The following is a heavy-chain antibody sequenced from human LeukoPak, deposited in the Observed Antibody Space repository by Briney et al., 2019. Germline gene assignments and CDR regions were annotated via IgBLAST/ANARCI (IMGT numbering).Heavy chain of an antibody. D-gene: IGHD3-10*02. J-gene: IGHJ6*04. CDR1: GFTFTSYN. Sequence: PGGALRLSCAASGFTFTSYNMNWVRQAPGKGLEWVSSITSSSSYIYYADSVKGRFTISRDNAKNSLYLQMNSLRAEDTAVYYCAELGITMIGGVWGKGTTVTISS. CDR3: AELGITMIGGV. V-gene: IGHV3-21*01. CDR2: ITSSSSYI.